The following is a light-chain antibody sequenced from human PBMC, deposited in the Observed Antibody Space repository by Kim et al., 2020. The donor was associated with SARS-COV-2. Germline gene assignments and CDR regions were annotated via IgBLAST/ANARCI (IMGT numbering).Light chain of an antibody. V-gene: IGLV6-57*04. CDR1: SGNIASNY. J-gene: IGLJ3*02. CDR2: EDT. Sequence: NFMLTQPHSVSESPGKTVTISCTRSSGNIASNYMQWYQQRPGSAPTIVVYEDTQRPSGVPDRFSGCIDSSSNSASLTISGLKTEDEADYYCQSYDSTQQVFGGGTQRTVL. CDR3: QSYDSTQQV.